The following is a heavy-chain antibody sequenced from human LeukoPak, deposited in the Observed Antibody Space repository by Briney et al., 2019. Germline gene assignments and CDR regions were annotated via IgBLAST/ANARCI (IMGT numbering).Heavy chain of an antibody. V-gene: IGHV3-30*02. D-gene: IGHD3-10*01. J-gene: IGHJ4*02. CDR2: IRYDGSNK. Sequence: PGGSLRLSCAASGFTFSSYGMHWVRQAPGKGLEWVAFIRYDGSNKYYADSVKGRFAISRDNSKNTLYLQMNSLRAEDTAVYYCAKDPIGYYGSGSYFYWGRGTLVTVSS. CDR3: AKDPIGYYGSGSYFY. CDR1: GFTFSSYG.